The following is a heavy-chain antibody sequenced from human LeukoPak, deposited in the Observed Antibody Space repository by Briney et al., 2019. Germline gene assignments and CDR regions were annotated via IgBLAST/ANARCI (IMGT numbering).Heavy chain of an antibody. D-gene: IGHD3-22*01. CDR3: ARGLRHYYDSSGYYLDAFDI. V-gene: IGHV1-69*01. CDR2: IIPIFGTA. Sequence: SVKVSCKASGGTFSSYAISWVRQAPGQGLEWMGGIIPIFGTANYAQKFQGRVTITADESTSTAYMELSSLRSEDTAVYYCARGLRHYYDSSGYYLDAFDIWGQGTMVTVSS. CDR1: GGTFSSYA. J-gene: IGHJ3*02.